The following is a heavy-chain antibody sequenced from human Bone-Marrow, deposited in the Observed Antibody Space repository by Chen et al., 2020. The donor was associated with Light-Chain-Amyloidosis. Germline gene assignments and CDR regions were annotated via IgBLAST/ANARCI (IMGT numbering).Heavy chain of an antibody. CDR1: GGSISINSYY. CDR2: MSYSGST. V-gene: IGHV4-39*01. D-gene: IGHD2-15*01. Sequence: QLQLQESGPGLVRPSETLSLTCIVSGGSISINSYYWGWIRQPPGKGLEWIGSMSYSGSTYYSPSLKSRVTISVDTPKNQFSLRLNSVTAADTALYYCARMFGFCSGGSCYSAYFDYWGQGALVTVSS. J-gene: IGHJ4*02. CDR3: ARMFGFCSGGSCYSAYFDY.